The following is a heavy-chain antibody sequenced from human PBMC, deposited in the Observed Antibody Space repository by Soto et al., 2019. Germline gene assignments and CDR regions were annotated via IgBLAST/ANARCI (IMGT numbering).Heavy chain of an antibody. CDR2: IWYDGSNK. Sequence: PGGSLRLSCAASGFTFSSYGMHWVRQAPGKGLEWVAVIWYDGSNKYYADSVKGRFTISRDNSKNTLYLQMNSLRAEDTAVYYCARESNPHGGLGYWGQGTLVTFS. CDR3: ARESNPHGGLGY. D-gene: IGHD6-25*01. V-gene: IGHV3-33*01. CDR1: GFTFSSYG. J-gene: IGHJ4*02.